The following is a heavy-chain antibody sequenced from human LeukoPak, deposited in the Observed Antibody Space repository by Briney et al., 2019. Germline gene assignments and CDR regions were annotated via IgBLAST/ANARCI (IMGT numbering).Heavy chain of an antibody. CDR2: ISGSGGST. J-gene: IGHJ3*02. CDR1: GFTFSSYA. CDR3: ARDRRDILTGYYRLDAFDI. Sequence: GGSLRLSCAASGFTFSSYAMSWVRQAPGKGLEWVSAISGSGGSTYYADSVKGRFTISRDNSKNTLYLQMNSLRAEDTAVYYCARDRRDILTGYYRLDAFDIWGQGTMVTVSS. V-gene: IGHV3-23*01. D-gene: IGHD3-9*01.